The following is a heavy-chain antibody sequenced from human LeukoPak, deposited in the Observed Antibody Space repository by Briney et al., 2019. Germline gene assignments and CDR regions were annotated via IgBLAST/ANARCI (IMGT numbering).Heavy chain of an antibody. CDR2: ISGSGGST. D-gene: IGHD1-26*01. V-gene: IGHV3-23*01. CDR1: GFTFSSYA. J-gene: IGHJ4*02. Sequence: GGSLRLSCAASGFTFSSYAMSWVRQAPGKGLEWVSAISGSGGSTYYADSVKGRFTISRDNSKNTLYLQMNSLRAEDTAVYYCAKGGSSLYGVTYFDYWGQGTLVTVSS. CDR3: AKGGSSLYGVTYFDY.